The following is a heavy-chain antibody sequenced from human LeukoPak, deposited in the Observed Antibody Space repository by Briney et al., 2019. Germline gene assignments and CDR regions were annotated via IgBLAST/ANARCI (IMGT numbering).Heavy chain of an antibody. V-gene: IGHV3-48*04. D-gene: IGHD3-10*01. CDR2: ISSSSGSI. Sequence: PGGSLRLSCVASGFTFRSYSMNWVRQAPGKGLEWVSYISSSSGSIYYTDSVKGRFSISRDNAKNSLYLQMNSLRAEDTALYYCARDLFSLGDTADNWFDPWGQGTLVTVSS. CDR1: GFTFRSYS. CDR3: ARDLFSLGDTADNWFDP. J-gene: IGHJ5*02.